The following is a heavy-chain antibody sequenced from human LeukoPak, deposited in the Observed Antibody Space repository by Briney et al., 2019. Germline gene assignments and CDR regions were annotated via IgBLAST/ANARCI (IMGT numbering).Heavy chain of an antibody. Sequence: HPGGSLRLSCAGSGFTFSIYAMTWVRQAPGKGLVWVSSVSGSCRNTFYPDSVEGRFTISRDNSKNTVYLQMNSLRADDTAVYYCVKSRRVGANQRGLFDYWGQGTLVTVSP. CDR1: GFTFSIYA. J-gene: IGHJ4*02. CDR2: VSGSCRNT. D-gene: IGHD1-26*01. CDR3: VKSRRVGANQRGLFDY. V-gene: IGHV3-23*01.